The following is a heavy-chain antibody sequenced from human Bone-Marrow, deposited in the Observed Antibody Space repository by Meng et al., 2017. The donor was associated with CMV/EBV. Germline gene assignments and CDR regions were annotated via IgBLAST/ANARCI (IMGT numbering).Heavy chain of an antibody. V-gene: IGHV3-48*03. D-gene: IGHD3-3*01. J-gene: IGHJ4*02. CDR2: ISTSGSSI. CDR1: GFGFSKFE. Sequence: GGSLRLSCAAAGFGFSKFEMNWLRQAPGKGLEWISYISTSGSSIYYADSVEGRFTISRDNAKSSLYSEMTGLRGEDTAIYYCAREGPQASDFWSNYYKPLDYWGQGTLVTVSS. CDR3: AREGPQASDFWSNYYKPLDY.